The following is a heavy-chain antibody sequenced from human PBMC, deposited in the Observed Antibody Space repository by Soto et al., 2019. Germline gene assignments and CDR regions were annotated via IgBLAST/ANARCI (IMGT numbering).Heavy chain of an antibody. V-gene: IGHV4-4*02. Sequence: SESLSLTCAVSGGSISSSNWWSWVRQPPGKGLEWIGEIYHSGSTNYNPSLKSRVTISVGKSKNQFSLKLSSVTAADTAVYYCARGGLGLSFDYWGQGTLVTVSS. CDR3: ARGGLGLSFDY. CDR2: IYHSGST. D-gene: IGHD1-26*01. J-gene: IGHJ4*02. CDR1: GGSISSSNW.